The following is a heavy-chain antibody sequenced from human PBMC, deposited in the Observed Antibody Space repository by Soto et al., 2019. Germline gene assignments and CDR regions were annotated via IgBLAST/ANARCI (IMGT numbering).Heavy chain of an antibody. CDR3: ATEMGATQGPFDN. D-gene: IGHD1-26*01. V-gene: IGHV3-23*01. J-gene: IGHJ4*02. Sequence: GGSLRLSCVVSVFPFGANAMSWVRQAPGKGLEWVSGLSNTGRRTSYADSVKGRFNISRDNSENTVYLQMNSLRVEDTAVYYCATEMGATQGPFDNWGQGTMVTVYS. CDR2: LSNTGRRT. CDR1: VFPFGANA.